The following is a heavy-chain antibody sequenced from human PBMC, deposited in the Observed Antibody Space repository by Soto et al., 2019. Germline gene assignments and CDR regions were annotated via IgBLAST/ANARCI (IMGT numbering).Heavy chain of an antibody. Sequence: TSETLSLTCAVYGGSFSGYYWSWIRQPPGKGLEWIGEINHSGSTNYNPSLKSRVTISVDTSKNQFSLKLSSVTAADTAVYYCARATADKVYYYYMDVWGKGTTVTVSS. CDR1: GGSFSGYY. V-gene: IGHV4-34*01. D-gene: IGHD2-21*02. J-gene: IGHJ6*03. CDR2: INHSGST. CDR3: ARATADKVYYYYMDV.